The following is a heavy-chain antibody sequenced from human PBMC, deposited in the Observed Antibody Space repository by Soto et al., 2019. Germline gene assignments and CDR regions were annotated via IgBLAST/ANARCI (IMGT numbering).Heavy chain of an antibody. Sequence: QVQLVQSGPEVTMPGASVKVSCKTSGYTFTAYGLAWLRQAPGQRPEWLGWVGTANANTNYAEKFQGRVTMTSDRSTTTPSTELRSLRSDDTAVYYCARELNTDPTAYYSFAYWGQGTLVTVSS. D-gene: IGHD3-16*01. CDR1: GYTFTAYG. CDR2: VGTANANT. V-gene: IGHV1-18*01. CDR3: ARELNTDPTAYYSFAY. J-gene: IGHJ4*02.